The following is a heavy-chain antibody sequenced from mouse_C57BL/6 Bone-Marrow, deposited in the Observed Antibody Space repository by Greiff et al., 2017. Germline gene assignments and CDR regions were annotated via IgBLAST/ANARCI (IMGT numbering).Heavy chain of an antibody. CDR1: GFTFSSYA. CDR3: ARDQGSWAGFAY. J-gene: IGHJ3*01. Sequence: EVKLVESGGGLVKPGGSLKLSCAASGFTFSSYAMSWVRQTPEKRLEWVATISDGGSYTYYPDNVKGRFTISRDNAKNNLYLQMSHLKSEDTAMYYCARDQGSWAGFAYWGQGTLVTVSA. V-gene: IGHV5-4*01. D-gene: IGHD3-3*01. CDR2: ISDGGSYT.